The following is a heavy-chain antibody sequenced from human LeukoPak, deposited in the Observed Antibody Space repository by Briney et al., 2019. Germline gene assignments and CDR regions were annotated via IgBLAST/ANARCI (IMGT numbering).Heavy chain of an antibody. CDR3: ATLVVTATPDAFDI. Sequence: PSETLSLTCTVSGGSISSYYWSWIRQPPGKGLEWIGYIYYSGSTNYNPSLKSRVTISVGTSKNQFSLKLSSVTAADTAVYYCATLVVTATPDAFDIWGQGTMVTVSS. V-gene: IGHV4-59*01. CDR1: GGSISSYY. J-gene: IGHJ3*02. D-gene: IGHD2-21*02. CDR2: IYYSGST.